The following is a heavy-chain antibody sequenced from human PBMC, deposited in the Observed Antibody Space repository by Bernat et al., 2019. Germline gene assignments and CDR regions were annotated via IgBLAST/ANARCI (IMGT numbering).Heavy chain of an antibody. V-gene: IGHV3-11*05. CDR1: GFTFSDYY. CDR2: ISSSSSYT. J-gene: IGHJ4*02. D-gene: IGHD1-26*01. CDR3: ARDRVGAVFGSDY. Sequence: QVQLVESGGGLVKPGGSLRLSCAASGFTFSDYYMSWIRQAPGKGLEWVSYISSSSSYTNYADSVKGRFTISRDNSKNSLYLQMNSLRAEDTAVYYCARDRVGAVFGSDYWGQGTLVTVSS.